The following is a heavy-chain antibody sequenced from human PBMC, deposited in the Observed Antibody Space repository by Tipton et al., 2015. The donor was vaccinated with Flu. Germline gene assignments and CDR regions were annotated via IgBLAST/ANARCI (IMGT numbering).Heavy chain of an antibody. CDR2: ISGSSDAT. CDR3: VKGGLSHHYGSGISDY. Sequence: SLRLSCAASGFTFSNYDMNWVRQSPGKGLEWVSIISGSSDATVYADSVRGRFTISRDNSKNTVYRQMNSLRAEDTALYYCVKGGLSHHYGSGISDYWGQGTLVTVST. CDR1: GFTFSNYD. D-gene: IGHD3-10*01. J-gene: IGHJ4*02. V-gene: IGHV3-23*01.